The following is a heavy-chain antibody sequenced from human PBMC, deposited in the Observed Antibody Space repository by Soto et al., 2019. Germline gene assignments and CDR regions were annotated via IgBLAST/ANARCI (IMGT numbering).Heavy chain of an antibody. D-gene: IGHD2-15*01. CDR1: GDTFSSYA. J-gene: IGHJ5*02. V-gene: IGHV1-69*01. Sequence: QVQLVQSGAEVKKPGSSVKVSCKASGDTFSSYAISWVRQAPGQGLEWMGGIIPIFGTANYAQKFQGRVTITADESTSTAYMELSSLRSEDTAVYYCARDGAYCSGGSCYSGPPWFDPWGQGTLVTVSS. CDR2: IIPIFGTA. CDR3: ARDGAYCSGGSCYSGPPWFDP.